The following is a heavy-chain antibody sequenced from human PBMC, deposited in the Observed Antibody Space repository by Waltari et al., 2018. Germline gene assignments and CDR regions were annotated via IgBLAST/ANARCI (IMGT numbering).Heavy chain of an antibody. V-gene: IGHV4-59*08. Sequence: QLQLQESGPGVVSVSETLSLTCSVSGGSIRSYYWSWLRKPPGKPLEWIGHVYYDGSTIYNPFRKRRVTMSVDMATNQFSLRLTSVTAADTATYYCARSYLKFEPWGPGTLVTVSS. CDR3: ARSYLKFEP. J-gene: IGHJ5*02. CDR2: VYYDGST. D-gene: IGHD3-10*01. CDR1: GGSIRSYY.